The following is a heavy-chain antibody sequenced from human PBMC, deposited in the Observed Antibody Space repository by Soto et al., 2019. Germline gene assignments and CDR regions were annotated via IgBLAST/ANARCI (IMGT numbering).Heavy chain of an antibody. CDR3: ARDLVAKDAFDI. CDR2: INSDGTNT. V-gene: IGHV3-74*01. D-gene: IGHD2-8*02. Sequence: EVQLVESGGGLVQPGGSLRLSCAASGFTLSSFWIHWFRQAPGKGLVWVSRINSDGTNTRYADSVRGRFTISRDNAKNTLYLQMNSLRAEDTAVYYCARDLVAKDAFDIWGQGTMVTVS. J-gene: IGHJ3*02. CDR1: GFTLSSFW.